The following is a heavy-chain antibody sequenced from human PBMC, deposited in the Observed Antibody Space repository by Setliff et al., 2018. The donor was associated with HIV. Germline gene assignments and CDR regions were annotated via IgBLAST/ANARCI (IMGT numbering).Heavy chain of an antibody. Sequence: PSETLSLTCTASGGSITSSSSYWAWIRQPPGKGLEWVASIFYSGSTYYNPSLQSRVTISVDTSKNQFSLKLSSVTAADTAVYYCARDGDCGASSCYPDWGQGTLVTVSS. J-gene: IGHJ1*01. CDR2: IFYSGST. V-gene: IGHV4-39*07. D-gene: IGHD2-15*01. CDR1: GGSITSSSSY. CDR3: ARDGDCGASSCYPD.